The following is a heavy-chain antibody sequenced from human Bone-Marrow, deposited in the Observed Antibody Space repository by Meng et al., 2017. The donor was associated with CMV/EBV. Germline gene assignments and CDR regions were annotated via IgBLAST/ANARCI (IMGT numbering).Heavy chain of an antibody. CDR2: INSDGSST. CDR1: GSTFSSYW. V-gene: IGHV3-74*01. D-gene: IGHD2-2*01. CDR3: ASVGYCSSTSCSTHFYYGLDV. Sequence: GGSLRLSCAASGSTFSSYWMHWVRQAPGKGLVWVSRINSDGSSTSYADSVKGRFTISRDNAKNTLYLQMNSLRAEDTAVYYCASVGYCSSTSCSTHFYYGLDVWGQGTTVTVSS. J-gene: IGHJ6*02.